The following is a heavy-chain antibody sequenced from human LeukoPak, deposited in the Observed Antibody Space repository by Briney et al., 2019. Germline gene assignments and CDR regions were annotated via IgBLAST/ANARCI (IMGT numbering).Heavy chain of an antibody. Sequence: SVKVSCTASGGTFSSYAISWVRQAPGQGLEWMGGIIPIFGTANYAQKFQGRVTITTDESTSTAYMELSSLGSEDTAVYYCARALGAMRSAFDIWGQGTMVTVSS. J-gene: IGHJ3*02. CDR3: ARALGAMRSAFDI. D-gene: IGHD1-26*01. V-gene: IGHV1-69*05. CDR1: GGTFSSYA. CDR2: IIPIFGTA.